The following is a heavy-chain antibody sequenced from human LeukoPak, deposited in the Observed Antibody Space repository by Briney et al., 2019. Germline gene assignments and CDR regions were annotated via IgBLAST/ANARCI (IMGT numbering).Heavy chain of an antibody. D-gene: IGHD3-9*01. CDR3: ARDPYYDILTGYASAAFDI. CDR1: GFTFSSYW. J-gene: IGHJ3*02. V-gene: IGHV3-7*01. CDR2: IKQDGSEK. Sequence: GGSLRLSCAASGFTFSSYWMSWVRQAPGKGLEWVANIKQDGSEKYYVDSVKGRFTISRDNAKNSLYLQMNSLRAEDTAVYYCARDPYYDILTGYASAAFDIWGQGTMVTVSS.